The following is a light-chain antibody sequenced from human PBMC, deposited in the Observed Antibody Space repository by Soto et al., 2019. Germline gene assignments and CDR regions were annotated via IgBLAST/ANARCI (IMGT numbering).Light chain of an antibody. CDR1: SSNIGARYD. Sequence: QSALTQPPSVSGAPGQRVTISCTGSSSNIGARYDVHWYQCLPGTAPKLLIYANNQRPSGVPARFSASKSGTSASLAISGLQSEDEADYYCAAWDDSLNGYVFGTGTKLTVL. CDR3: AAWDDSLNGYV. J-gene: IGLJ1*01. V-gene: IGLV1-40*01. CDR2: ANN.